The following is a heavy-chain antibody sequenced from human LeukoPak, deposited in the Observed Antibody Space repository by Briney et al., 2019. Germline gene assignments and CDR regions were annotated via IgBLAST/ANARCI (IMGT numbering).Heavy chain of an antibody. CDR3: ARGFKHQLVPLVY. CDR2: IYYSGST. Sequence: PSETLSLTCTVSGGSISSSSYYWGWIRQPPGKGLEWIGSIYYSGSTFYNPSLKSRVTISVDTSKSQFSLKVTSVTAADTAVYYCARGFKHQLVPLVYWGQGTLVPVSS. J-gene: IGHJ4*02. V-gene: IGHV4-39*01. D-gene: IGHD2-2*01. CDR1: GGSISSSSYY.